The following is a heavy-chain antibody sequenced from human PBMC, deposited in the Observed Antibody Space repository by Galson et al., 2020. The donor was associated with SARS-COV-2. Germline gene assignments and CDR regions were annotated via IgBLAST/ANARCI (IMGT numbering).Heavy chain of an antibody. V-gene: IGHV4-39*01. CDR2: IYYSGST. D-gene: IGHD6-19*01. CDR3: ARHSLPPQWLAPYYYYGMDV. J-gene: IGHJ6*02. Sequence: SETLSLTCSVSGGSISSSSYYWGWIRQPPGKGLEWIGSIYYSGSTYYNPSLKSRVTISVDTSKNQFSLKLSSVTAADTAVYYCARHSLPPQWLAPYYYYGMDVWGQGTTVTVSS. CDR1: GGSISSSSYY.